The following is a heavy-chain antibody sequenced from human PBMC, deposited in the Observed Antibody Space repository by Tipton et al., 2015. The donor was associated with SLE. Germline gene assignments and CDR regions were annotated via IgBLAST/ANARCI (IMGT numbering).Heavy chain of an antibody. D-gene: IGHD6-19*01. J-gene: IGHJ6*02. CDR2: IYSSGST. CDR3: AKGAAVAAASYYYYGMDV. CDR1: GFTVSSND. V-gene: IGHV3-53*01. Sequence: SLRLSCAASGFTVSSNDINWVRQAPGKGLELEWVSLIYSSGSTHYADSVKGRFTISRDNSKNTLYLQMNSLRAEDTAVYYCAKGAAVAAASYYYYGMDVWGQGTTVTVSS.